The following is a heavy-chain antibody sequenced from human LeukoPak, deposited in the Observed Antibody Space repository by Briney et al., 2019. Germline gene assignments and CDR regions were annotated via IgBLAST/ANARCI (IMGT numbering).Heavy chain of an antibody. CDR3: ATTENSSGWFGY. CDR2: MYYSGSS. Sequence: SETLSLTCTVSGGSISNYYWSWIRQPPGKGLEWIGYMYYSGSSNYNPSLKSRVTISVDTSKNQFSLKLSSVTAADTAVYYCATTENSSGWFGYWGQGTLVTVSS. D-gene: IGHD6-19*01. CDR1: GGSISNYY. V-gene: IGHV4-59*08. J-gene: IGHJ4*02.